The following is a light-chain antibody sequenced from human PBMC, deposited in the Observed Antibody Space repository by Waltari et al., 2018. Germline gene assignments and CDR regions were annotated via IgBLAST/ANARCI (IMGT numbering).Light chain of an antibody. CDR1: QSIFYSSNHKNY. CDR3: HQYYTTPYT. CDR2: WAS. Sequence: DIVMTQSPDSLAVSLGERATFNCKSIQSIFYSSNHKNYLAWYQQKPGQPPKLLIYWASTRESGVPDRFSGSGSGTDFTLTISSLQAEDVAVYYCHQYYTTPYTFGQGTKLEIK. V-gene: IGKV4-1*01. J-gene: IGKJ2*01.